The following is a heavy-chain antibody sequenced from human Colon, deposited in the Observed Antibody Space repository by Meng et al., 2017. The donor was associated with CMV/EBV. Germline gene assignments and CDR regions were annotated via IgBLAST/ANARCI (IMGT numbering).Heavy chain of an antibody. CDR3: ARGPDIGGRPPGPFQY. V-gene: IGHV4-34*01. Sequence: QVQLQLVGAGVVMATATPSLNCACYGDAFRCFYWSWIRQPPGNGLECIGESYNNGSTNNHPSLKGRVAISVVTSKNQFTLKLRSVTAADTAVYYCARGPDIGGRPPGPFQYWSQGALVTVSS. J-gene: IGHJ4*02. CDR2: SYNNGST. CDR1: GDAFRCFY. D-gene: IGHD5-12*01.